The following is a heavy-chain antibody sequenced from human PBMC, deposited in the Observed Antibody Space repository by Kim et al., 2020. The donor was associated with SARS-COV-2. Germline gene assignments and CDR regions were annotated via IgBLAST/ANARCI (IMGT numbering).Heavy chain of an antibody. CDR2: IIPIFGTA. V-gene: IGHV1-69*13. J-gene: IGHJ6*02. Sequence: SVKVSCKASGGTLSSYAISWVRQAPGQGLEWMGGIIPIFGTANYAQKFQGRVTITADESTSTAYMELSSLRSEDTAVYYCARGGYSLRLYYYYGMDVWGQGTTVTVSS. CDR1: GGTLSSYA. CDR3: ARGGYSLRLYYYYGMDV. D-gene: IGHD5-18*01.